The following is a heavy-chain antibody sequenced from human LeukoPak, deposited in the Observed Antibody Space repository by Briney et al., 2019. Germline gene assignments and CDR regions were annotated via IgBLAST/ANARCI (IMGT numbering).Heavy chain of an antibody. J-gene: IGHJ5*02. Sequence: GASVKVSCKASGYTFTNFGISWVRQAPGQGLEWMGWISGYNGNTNYAQKLQGRVTMTTDTSTSTAYMDLRSLRSDDTAVYYCARVQVKDSSDWFDPWGQGTLVTVSS. CDR1: GYTFTNFG. CDR3: ARVQVKDSSDWFDP. V-gene: IGHV1-18*01. CDR2: ISGYNGNT. D-gene: IGHD3-22*01.